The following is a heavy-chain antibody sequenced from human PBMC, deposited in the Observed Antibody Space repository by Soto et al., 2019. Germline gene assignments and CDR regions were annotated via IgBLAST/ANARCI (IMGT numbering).Heavy chain of an antibody. J-gene: IGHJ6*02. CDR1: GFTFSSYG. V-gene: IGHV3-33*01. Sequence: GGSLRLSCAASGFTFSSYGMHWVRQAPGKGLEWVAVIWYDGSNKYYADSVKGRFTISRDNSKNTLYLQMNSLRAEDTAVYYCARDYRGDYDYYYYYGMDVWGQGTTVTVSS. CDR3: ARDYRGDYDYYYYYGMDV. CDR2: IWYDGSNK. D-gene: IGHD4-17*01.